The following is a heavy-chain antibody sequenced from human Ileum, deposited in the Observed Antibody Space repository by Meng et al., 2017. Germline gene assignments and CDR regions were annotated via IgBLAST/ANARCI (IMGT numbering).Heavy chain of an antibody. V-gene: IGHV4-4*02. CDR1: GASMIVVSY. CDR3: ARHGGYYQDF. J-gene: IGHJ4*02. Sequence: QVQLQESGPELVKASATLSPTCSVAGASMIVVSYWSWVRQSPGKGLEWIGQIDHLGIAYYKPSLKSRVTMSIDQSKSQFSLRLTSVSAADTAVYYCARHGGYYQDFWGQGTLVTVSS. D-gene: IGHD4-23*01. CDR2: IDHLGIA.